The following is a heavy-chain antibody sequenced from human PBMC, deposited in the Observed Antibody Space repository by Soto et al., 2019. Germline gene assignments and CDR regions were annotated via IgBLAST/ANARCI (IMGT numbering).Heavy chain of an antibody. CDR3: VAGQYFFDY. Sequence: PGGSLRLSCEASGFTFGDYAMSWFRQAPGKGLEWVAVISYDGSNKYYADSVKDRFTISRDNSKKTLYLQMNSLRADDTAVYYCVAGQYFFDYCGQGTLVTVSS. J-gene: IGHJ4*02. CDR2: ISYDGSNK. V-gene: IGHV3-30*04. D-gene: IGHD6-19*01. CDR1: GFTFGDYA.